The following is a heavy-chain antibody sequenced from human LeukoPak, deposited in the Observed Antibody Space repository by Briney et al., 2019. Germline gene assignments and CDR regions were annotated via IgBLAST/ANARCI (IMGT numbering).Heavy chain of an antibody. CDR2: SSSSYT. CDR3: ARDGYSSSWYWFDY. V-gene: IGHV3-11*06. Sequence: SSSSYTNYADSVKGRFTIYRDNAKNSLYLQMNSLRAEDTAVYYCARDGYSSSWYWFDYWGQGTLVTVSS. D-gene: IGHD6-13*01. J-gene: IGHJ4*02.